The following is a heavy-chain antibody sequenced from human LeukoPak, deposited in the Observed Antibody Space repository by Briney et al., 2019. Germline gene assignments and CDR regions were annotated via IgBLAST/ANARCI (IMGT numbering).Heavy chain of an antibody. V-gene: IGHV4-34*01. CDR1: GGSFSGYY. CDR2: IYHSGST. Sequence: SQTLSLTCAVCGGSFSGYYWSWIRQPPGKGLEWIGEIYHSGSTNYYPSLKSRVAISVHTSKRQLSLILSSVTAADTAVDYCVRVGSRYCYDSSGNYAPPYFDYWGQGTLVTVSS. J-gene: IGHJ4*02. D-gene: IGHD3-22*01. CDR3: VRVGSRYCYDSSGNYAPPYFDY.